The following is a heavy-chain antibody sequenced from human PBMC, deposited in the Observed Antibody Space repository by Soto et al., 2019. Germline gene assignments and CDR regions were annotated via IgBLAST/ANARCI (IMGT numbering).Heavy chain of an antibody. CDR3: ARWSNPTGPTSAGSRDALDI. CDR2: ITGSSSYT. D-gene: IGHD1-26*01. V-gene: IGHV3-11*03. CDR1: GFTFSDYY. J-gene: IGHJ3*02. Sequence: GGSLRLSCAASGFTFSDYYMTWIRQAPGKGLEWISYITGSSSYTNYADSVKGRFTISRDNAKNSLSLQMNRLRGEDTAVYYCARWSNPTGPTSAGSRDALDIWGQGTTVTVSS.